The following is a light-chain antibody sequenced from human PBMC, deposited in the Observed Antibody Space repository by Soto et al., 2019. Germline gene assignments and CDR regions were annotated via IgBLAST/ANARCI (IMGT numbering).Light chain of an antibody. Sequence: QSVLTQPPSASGTPGQRVTISCSGSSSNIGSKTVNWYQQLPGTAPKLLIYSNNQRPSGVPDRFSGSKSGTSASLAISGLQSEDEADYYCSSFTTSKTGVFGGGTKLTVL. J-gene: IGLJ3*02. CDR2: SNN. CDR3: SSFTTSKTGV. V-gene: IGLV1-44*01. CDR1: SSNIGSKT.